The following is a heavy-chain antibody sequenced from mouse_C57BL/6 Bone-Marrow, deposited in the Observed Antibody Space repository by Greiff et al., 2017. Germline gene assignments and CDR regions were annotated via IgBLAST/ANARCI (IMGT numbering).Heavy chain of an antibody. Sequence: EVQLQESGPGMVKPSQSLSLTCTVTGYSITSGYDWHWIRHFPGNKLEWMGYISYSGSTNYNPSLKSRISITHDTSTNHFFLKLNSVTTEDTATYYCARDIYYYGSSQGYFDVWGTGTTVTVSS. J-gene: IGHJ1*03. V-gene: IGHV3-1*01. CDR2: ISYSGST. D-gene: IGHD1-1*01. CDR3: ARDIYYYGSSQGYFDV. CDR1: GYSITSGYD.